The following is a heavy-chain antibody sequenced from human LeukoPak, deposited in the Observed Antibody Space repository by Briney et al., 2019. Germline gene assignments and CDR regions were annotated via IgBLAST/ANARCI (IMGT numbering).Heavy chain of an antibody. CDR1: GFTVSSNS. CDR2: IYSDDT. J-gene: IGHJ4*02. Sequence: GGSLRLSCTVSGFTVSSNSMSWVRQAPGKGLEWVSFIYSDDTHYSDSVKGRFTISRDNSKNTLYLQMNSLRAEDTAVYYCARRAGAYSHPYDYWGQGTLVTVSS. D-gene: IGHD4/OR15-4a*01. CDR3: ARRAGAYSHPYDY. V-gene: IGHV3-53*01.